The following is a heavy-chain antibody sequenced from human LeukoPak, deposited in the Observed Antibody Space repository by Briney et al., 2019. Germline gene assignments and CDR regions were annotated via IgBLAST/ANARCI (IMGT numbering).Heavy chain of an antibody. J-gene: IGHJ4*02. D-gene: IGHD2-15*01. CDR2: ISGSGGST. CDR3: ARGLGSCYSSICDYFNY. V-gene: IGHV3-23*01. Sequence: GGSLRLSCAASGFTFSSYGMSWVRQAPGKGLEWVSAISGSGGSTYYADSVKGRFTISRDNSKNTLYLQMNSLRAEDTAVYYCARGLGSCYSSICDYFNYWGQGTLVTVSS. CDR1: GFTFSSYG.